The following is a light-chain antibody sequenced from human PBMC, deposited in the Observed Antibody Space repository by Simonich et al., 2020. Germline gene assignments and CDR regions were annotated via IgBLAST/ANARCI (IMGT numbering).Light chain of an antibody. J-gene: IGLJ3*02. Sequence: QSALTQPASVSGSPGQSITISCTGTSSDVGGYNYVSWYQQHPGKAPKLMIYDVSIRPSGVPNRFSGSKSGNTASLTISGLQAEDEADYYCSSYTSSSTLVFGGGTKLTVL. CDR1: SSDVGGYNY. CDR3: SSYTSSSTLV. CDR2: DVS. V-gene: IGLV2-14*03.